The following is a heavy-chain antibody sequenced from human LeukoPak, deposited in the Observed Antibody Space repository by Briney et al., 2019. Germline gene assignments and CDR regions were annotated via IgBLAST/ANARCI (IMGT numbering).Heavy chain of an antibody. CDR3: AKFYDILTGYFDY. V-gene: IGHV3-30*02. Sequence: GGSLRLSCAASGFNFSNYDMYWVRQAPGKGLEWVALNADSVKGRFTISRDNSKNTLYLLMNSLRAEDTAVYYCAKFYDILTGYFDYWGQGTLVTVSS. CDR1: GFNFSNYD. J-gene: IGHJ4*02. D-gene: IGHD3-9*01.